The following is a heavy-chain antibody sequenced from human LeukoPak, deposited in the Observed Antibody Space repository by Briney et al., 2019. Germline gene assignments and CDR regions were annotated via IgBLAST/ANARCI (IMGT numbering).Heavy chain of an antibody. V-gene: IGHV4-59*01. D-gene: IGHD4-17*01. J-gene: IGHJ4*02. Sequence: PSETLSLTCTVSGGSISGSYLSWIRQPPGKGLEWIAYMYNSGSTNYNPSLKSRVTISIDTSKNQFSLKLSSLTAADTAIYYCARGIESYGDYGYWGQGILVTVSS. CDR2: MYNSGST. CDR3: ARGIESYGDYGY. CDR1: GGSISGSY.